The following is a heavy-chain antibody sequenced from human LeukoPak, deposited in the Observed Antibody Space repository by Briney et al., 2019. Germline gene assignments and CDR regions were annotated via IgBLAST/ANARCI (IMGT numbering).Heavy chain of an antibody. Sequence: GESLKISCKGSGYNFATYWIGWVRQMPGKGLEWMGIIYPGDSDTRYSPSFQGQVTIPAAKSIGTAYLQWSSLKATDTAIYYCAIRYGAYVRYWGQRTLVTVSS. CDR1: GYNFATYW. CDR2: IYPGDSDT. D-gene: IGHD4-17*01. J-gene: IGHJ4*02. V-gene: IGHV5-51*01. CDR3: AIRYGAYVRY.